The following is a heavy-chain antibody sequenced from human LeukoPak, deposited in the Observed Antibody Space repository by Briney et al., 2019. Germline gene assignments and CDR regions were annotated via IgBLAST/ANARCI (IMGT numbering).Heavy chain of an antibody. J-gene: IGHJ4*02. D-gene: IGHD3-9*01. CDR3: ARDFGWLSHFDY. V-gene: IGHV3-30-3*01. Sequence: GRSLRLSCAASGFTFGTYAMHWVRQAPGEGLQWVAVISFDGSIENYADSVKGRFTISRDNSKNTLYLQMSSLRGEDTAVYYCARDFGWLSHFDYWGQGTLVTVSS. CDR2: ISFDGSIE. CDR1: GFTFGTYA.